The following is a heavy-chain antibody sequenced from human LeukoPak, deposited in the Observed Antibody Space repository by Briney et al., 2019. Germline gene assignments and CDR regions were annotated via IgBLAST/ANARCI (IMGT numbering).Heavy chain of an antibody. V-gene: IGHV4-34*01. J-gene: IGHJ5*02. CDR3: ARDHCSGGSCYPGRLDP. D-gene: IGHD2-15*01. CDR1: GGSFSGYY. Sequence: SETLSLTCAVHGGSFSGYYWSWIRQPPGKGLEWIGEINHSGSTNYNPSLKSRVTISVDTSKNQFSLKLSSVTAADTAVYYCARDHCSGGSCYPGRLDPWGQGTLVTVSS. CDR2: INHSGST.